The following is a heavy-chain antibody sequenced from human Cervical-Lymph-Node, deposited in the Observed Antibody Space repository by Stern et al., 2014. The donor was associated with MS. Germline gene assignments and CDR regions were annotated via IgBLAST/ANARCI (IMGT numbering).Heavy chain of an antibody. J-gene: IGHJ4*02. V-gene: IGHV3-30*18. CDR3: AKLTQLTYYFDY. CDR2: ISYDGRNQ. D-gene: IGHD3-9*01. Sequence: QVQLVESGGGVVQPGRSLRLSCAASGLNFSNYGMHWVRPAPGQGLEWMAVISYDGRNQFYADSVVGRFSISRDNAKNTLWLQMNSLRPEDTAIYFCAKLTQLTYYFDYWGQGTLVTVSS. CDR1: GLNFSNYG.